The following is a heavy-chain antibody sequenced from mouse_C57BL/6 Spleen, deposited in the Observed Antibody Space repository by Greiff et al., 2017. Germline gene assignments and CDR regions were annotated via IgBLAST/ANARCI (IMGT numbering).Heavy chain of an antibody. D-gene: IGHD2-4*01. Sequence: VQLQQSGPELVKPGASVQISCKASGYAFRSSWLNWVKQRPGKGLEWIGRIYPGDGDTNYNGKFKGKATLTADKSSSTAYMQLSSLTSEDSAVYFCARRDYDGEGYAMDYWGQGTSVTVSS. CDR1: GYAFRSSW. CDR3: ARRDYDGEGYAMDY. J-gene: IGHJ4*01. CDR2: IYPGDGDT. V-gene: IGHV1-82*01.